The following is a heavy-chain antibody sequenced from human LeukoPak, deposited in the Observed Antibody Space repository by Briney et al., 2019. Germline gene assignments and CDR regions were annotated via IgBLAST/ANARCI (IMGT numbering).Heavy chain of an antibody. CDR3: ARGGGGSSTVTIYWFDP. CDR2: VYHSGLT. D-gene: IGHD4-17*01. Sequence: LRLSCAASGFTFSSYAMSWIRQPPGKGLEWIGYVYHSGLTYYNPSLKSRLAISVDTSKNQFSLNLNSVTAADTAMYYCARGGGGSSTVTIYWFDPWGQGAPVTVSS. V-gene: IGHV4-30-4*01. CDR1: GFTFSSYA. J-gene: IGHJ5*02.